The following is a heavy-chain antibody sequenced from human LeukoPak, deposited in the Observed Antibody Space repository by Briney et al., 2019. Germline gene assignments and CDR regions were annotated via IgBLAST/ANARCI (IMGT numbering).Heavy chain of an antibody. D-gene: IGHD4-17*01. CDR2: INPNSGGT. CDR3: ARWTLDYGDYVFDY. Sequence: ASVKVSCKASGYTFTGYYMHWVRQAPGQGLEWMGWINPNSGGTNYAQKLQGRVTMTRDTSISTAYMELSRLRSDDTAVYYCARWTLDYGDYVFDYWGQGTLVTVSS. V-gene: IGHV1-2*02. CDR1: GYTFTGYY. J-gene: IGHJ4*02.